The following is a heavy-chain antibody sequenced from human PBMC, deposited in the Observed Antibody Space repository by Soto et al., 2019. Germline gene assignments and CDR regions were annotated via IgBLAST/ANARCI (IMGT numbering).Heavy chain of an antibody. CDR1: GYTFTSYG. CDR3: ARGRYGDY. Sequence: QVHLVQSGAEVKKPGASVKVSCKASGYTFTSYGITWVRQAPGQGLEWMGRISAHNGNTDYAQKLQGRVIVTRDTSTSIAYMELRSLISDDTAVYYCARGRYGDYWGQGALVTVSS. CDR2: ISAHNGNT. V-gene: IGHV1-18*01. J-gene: IGHJ4*02. D-gene: IGHD1-1*01.